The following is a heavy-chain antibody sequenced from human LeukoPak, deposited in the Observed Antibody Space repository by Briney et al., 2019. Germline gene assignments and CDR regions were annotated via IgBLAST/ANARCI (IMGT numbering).Heavy chain of an antibody. CDR1: GFSLSTSGVG. Sequence: SGPTLVNPTQTLTLTCTFSGFSLSTSGVGVGWIRQPPGKALEWLALIYWDDDKRYSPSLKSRLTITKDTSKNQVVLTMTNMDPVDTATYYCAHSKAYYDILTGYFPHAFDIWGQGTMVTVSS. V-gene: IGHV2-5*02. CDR3: AHSKAYYDILTGYFPHAFDI. J-gene: IGHJ3*02. D-gene: IGHD3-9*01. CDR2: IYWDDDK.